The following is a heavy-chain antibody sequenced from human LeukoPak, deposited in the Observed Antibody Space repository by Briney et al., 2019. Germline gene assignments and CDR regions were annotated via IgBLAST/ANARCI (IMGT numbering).Heavy chain of an antibody. D-gene: IGHD2-2*01. V-gene: IGHV3-9*01. CDR3: AKGTRSVVPAASDS. Sequence: RSLRDSCAAPGFTFVDYITHWVRQAPGKGLEWVSGITWDSGVKEYAASVKGRFTISRDNAKKSLYLQMNSLRTEDTALYYCAKGTRSVVPAASDSWGQGTLVTVSS. CDR2: ITWDSGVK. J-gene: IGHJ4*02. CDR1: GFTFVDYI.